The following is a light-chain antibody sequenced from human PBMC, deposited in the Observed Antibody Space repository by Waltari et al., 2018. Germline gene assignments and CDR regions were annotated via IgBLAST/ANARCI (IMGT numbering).Light chain of an antibody. CDR1: ISNVGGHI. J-gene: IGLJ2*01. V-gene: IGLV1-44*01. Sequence: QSVLTQPPSASGAPGQRLTLACSGTISNVGGHIVNWYQQVPGTTPKLLIYRYDQRPSGVPDRFSGSKSGTSASLAISGLRSDDEADYVCASWDDSLNGRWEFGGGTKVTVI. CDR3: ASWDDSLNGRWE. CDR2: RYD.